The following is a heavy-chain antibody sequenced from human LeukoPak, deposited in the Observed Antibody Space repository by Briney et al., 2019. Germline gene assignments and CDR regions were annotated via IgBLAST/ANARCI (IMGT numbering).Heavy chain of an antibody. CDR3: ARVTEYSTAGMRY. CDR2: IWYDGSNK. CDR1: GFTFSSYG. Sequence: GRSLRLSCAASGFTFSSYGMHWVRQAPGKGLEWVAVIWYDGSNKYYADSVKGRFTISRDNSKNTLYLQMNSLRAEDTAVYYCARVTEYSTAGMRYWGQGTLVTVSS. J-gene: IGHJ4*02. D-gene: IGHD6-13*01. V-gene: IGHV3-33*01.